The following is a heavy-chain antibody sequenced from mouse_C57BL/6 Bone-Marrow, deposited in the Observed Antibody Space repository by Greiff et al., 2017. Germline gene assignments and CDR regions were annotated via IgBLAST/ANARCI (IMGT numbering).Heavy chain of an antibody. V-gene: IGHV1-81*01. CDR2: IYPRSGNT. CDR1: GYTFTSYG. CDR3: AREDYGSSYRGYYYAMDY. D-gene: IGHD1-1*01. J-gene: IGHJ4*01. Sequence: QVQLQQSGAELARPGASVKLSCKASGYTFTSYGISWVKQRTGQGLEWIGEIYPRSGNTYYNEKFKGKATLTADKCSSTAYMELRSLTSEDSAVYFCAREDYGSSYRGYYYAMDYWGQGTSVTVSS.